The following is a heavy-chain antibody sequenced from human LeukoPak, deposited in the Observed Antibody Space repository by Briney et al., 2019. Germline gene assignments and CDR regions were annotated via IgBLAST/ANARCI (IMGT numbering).Heavy chain of an antibody. V-gene: IGHV1-2*02. J-gene: IGHJ3*02. D-gene: IGHD6-19*01. CDR1: GYTFTGYY. Sequence: GASVKVSCKASGYTFTGYYMHWVRQAPGQGLEWMGWINPNSGGTNYAQKFQGRVTMTRDTSISTAYMELSRLRSDDTAVYYCARDMGSGSSSGWYRDAFDIWGQGTTVTVSS. CDR2: INPNSGGT. CDR3: ARDMGSGSSSGWYRDAFDI.